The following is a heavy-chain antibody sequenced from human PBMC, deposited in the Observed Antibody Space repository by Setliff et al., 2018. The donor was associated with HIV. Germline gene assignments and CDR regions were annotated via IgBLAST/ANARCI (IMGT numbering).Heavy chain of an antibody. CDR1: RFTFSNYG. CDR2: IRYDGDNQ. CDR3: ARGSSGWGMDFYYYYMDV. V-gene: IGHV3-30*02. J-gene: IGHJ6*03. D-gene: IGHD6-19*01. Sequence: GGSLRLSCAASRFTFSNYGMYWVRQAPGKGLKWVAFIRYDGDNQYYADSVRGRFTISRDNSKSTLYLRMNSRRAEDTAVYYCARGSSGWGMDFYYYYMDVWGKGTTVTVS.